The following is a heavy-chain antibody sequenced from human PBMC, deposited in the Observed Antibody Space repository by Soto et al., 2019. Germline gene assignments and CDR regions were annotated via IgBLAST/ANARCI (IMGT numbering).Heavy chain of an antibody. V-gene: IGHV1-2*02. CDR1: GYTFTGYY. CDR2: INPNSGGT. J-gene: IGHJ4*02. D-gene: IGHD4-4*01. Sequence: ASVKVSCKASGYTFTGYYMHWVRQAPGQGLEWMGWINPNSGGTNYAQKFQGRVTMTRDRSISTAYMELSRLRSDDTAVYYCARATVTTREKLIYYFDYWGQGTLVTVSS. CDR3: ARATVTTREKLIYYFDY.